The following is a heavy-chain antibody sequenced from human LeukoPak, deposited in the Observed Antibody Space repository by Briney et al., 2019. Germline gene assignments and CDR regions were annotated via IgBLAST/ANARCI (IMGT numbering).Heavy chain of an antibody. D-gene: IGHD3-22*01. CDR1: GFTFSSSE. V-gene: IGHV3-48*03. Sequence: GGSLRLSPAASGFTFSSSEMNWVRDAPGRGLEWVSYISTSGSTVYYADSVKGRFTISRDNAKNSLYLQMNSLRAEDTAVYYCARDRTYYYDSSGPTPPDYWGQGTLVTVSS. J-gene: IGHJ4*02. CDR2: ISTSGSTV. CDR3: ARDRTYYYDSSGPTPPDY.